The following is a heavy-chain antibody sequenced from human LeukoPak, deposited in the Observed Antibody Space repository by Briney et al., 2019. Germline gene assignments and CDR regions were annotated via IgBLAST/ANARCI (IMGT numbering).Heavy chain of an antibody. CDR2: ISNRGKTT. J-gene: IGHJ6*03. V-gene: IGHV3-11*04. CDR1: GFTFSGYF. Sequence: PGGSLRLSCAASGFTFSGYFMTWIRQAPGRGLEWISYISNRGKTTHYADAVKGRFTISRDNTKNSLYLQMNSLRAEDTAVYYCARVYGSGSSGGWAPRSKNYMDVWGKGTTVTISS. D-gene: IGHD3-10*01. CDR3: ARVYGSGSSGGWAPRSKNYMDV.